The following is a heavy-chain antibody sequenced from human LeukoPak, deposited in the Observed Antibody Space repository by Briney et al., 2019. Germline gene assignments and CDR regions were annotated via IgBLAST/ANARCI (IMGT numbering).Heavy chain of an antibody. D-gene: IGHD6-13*01. Sequence: GGSLRLSCAASRFTFSSYWMHWVRQAPGKGLVWVSRINSDGSSTSYADSVKGRFTISRDNAKNTLYLQMNSLRAEDTAVYYCASLAAAGSLPLDYWGQGTLVTVSS. CDR1: RFTFSSYW. CDR3: ASLAAAGSLPLDY. J-gene: IGHJ4*02. CDR2: INSDGSST. V-gene: IGHV3-74*01.